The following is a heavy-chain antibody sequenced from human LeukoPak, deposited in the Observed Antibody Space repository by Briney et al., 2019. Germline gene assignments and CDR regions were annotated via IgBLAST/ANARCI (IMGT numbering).Heavy chain of an antibody. J-gene: IGHJ4*02. CDR2: IWYDESNE. D-gene: IGHD3-22*01. V-gene: IGHV3-33*06. Sequence: PGRSLRLSSAASGFTFSSYGMHWVRQAPGKGLEWVAVIWYDESNEYYADSVKGRFTISRDNSKNTLYLQMNSLRAEDTAVYYCAKGGKYYYASSGYHFDYWGQGTLVTVSS. CDR1: GFTFSSYG. CDR3: AKGGKYYYASSGYHFDY.